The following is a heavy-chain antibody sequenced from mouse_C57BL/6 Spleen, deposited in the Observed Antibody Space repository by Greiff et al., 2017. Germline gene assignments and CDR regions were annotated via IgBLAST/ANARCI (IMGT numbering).Heavy chain of an antibody. CDR1: GYTFTSYW. CDR3: AYYYGSSYYAMDY. CDR2: IHPNSGST. Sequence: QVQLQQPGAELVKPGASVKLSCKASGYTFTSYWMHWVKQRPGQGLEWIGMIHPNSGSTNYNEKFKSKATLTVDKSSSTAYMQLSSLTSEDSAVYDCAYYYGSSYYAMDYWGQGTSVTVSS. D-gene: IGHD1-1*01. J-gene: IGHJ4*01. V-gene: IGHV1-64*01.